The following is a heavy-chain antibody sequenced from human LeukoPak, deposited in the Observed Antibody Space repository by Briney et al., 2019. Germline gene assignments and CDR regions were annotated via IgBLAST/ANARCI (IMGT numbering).Heavy chain of an antibody. J-gene: IGHJ4*02. CDR3: ARDHCSSDGCLRTFDY. CDR1: GYTFTSYA. Sequence: ASVKVSCKASGYTFTSYAINWVRQAPGQGLGWMGWINTNTGNPTYAQGFTGRFVFSLDTSVTTAYLQISSLKAEDTAVYYCARDHCSSDGCLRTFDYWGQGTLVTVSS. V-gene: IGHV7-4-1*02. CDR2: INTNTGNP. D-gene: IGHD2-2*01.